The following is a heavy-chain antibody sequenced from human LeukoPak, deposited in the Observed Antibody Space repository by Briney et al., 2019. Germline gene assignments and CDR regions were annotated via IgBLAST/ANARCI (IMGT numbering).Heavy chain of an antibody. CDR1: GFTFSSYT. D-gene: IGHD6-19*01. CDR2: ISSTSNHI. CDR3: ARPSAVAGSPYYYAYMDV. Sequence: GGSLRLSCTASGFTFSSYTMNWVRQAPGKGLEWVASISSTSNHINYVDSVKGRFTVSRDNADFSLFLHMDSLRTEASGIYYCARPSAVAGSPYYYAYMDVWGKGTTVTVSS. J-gene: IGHJ6*03. V-gene: IGHV3-21*04.